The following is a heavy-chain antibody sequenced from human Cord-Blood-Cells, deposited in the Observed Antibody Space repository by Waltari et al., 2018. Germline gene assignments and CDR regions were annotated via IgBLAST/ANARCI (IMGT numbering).Heavy chain of an antibody. CDR3: ARDRGSSSSGWWSGDWYFDL. Sequence: QVQLQESGPGLVKPSETLSLTCTASGGSISSYYWSWIRQPPGKGLEWIGDIYYSGSTIYNPTRKSRVTISVDTSKNQCSLKLGSVTAADTAVYYCARDRGSSSSGWWSGDWYFDLWGRGTLVTVSS. CDR2: IYYSGST. J-gene: IGHJ2*01. V-gene: IGHV4-59*01. D-gene: IGHD6-19*01. CDR1: GGSISSYY.